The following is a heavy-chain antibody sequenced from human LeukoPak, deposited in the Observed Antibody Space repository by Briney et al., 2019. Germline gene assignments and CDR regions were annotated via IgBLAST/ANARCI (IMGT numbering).Heavy chain of an antibody. CDR1: GGSFSGYY. CDR2: INHSGST. D-gene: IGHD6-13*01. CDR3: ARRRYSSYFDY. J-gene: IGHJ4*02. V-gene: IGHV4-34*01. Sequence: SETLSLTCAVYGGSFSGYYWSWIRQPPGKGLEWIGEINHSGSTNYNPSLKRRVTITVDTSKNQFSLKLSSVTAADTAVYYCARRRYSSYFDYWGQGTLVTVSS.